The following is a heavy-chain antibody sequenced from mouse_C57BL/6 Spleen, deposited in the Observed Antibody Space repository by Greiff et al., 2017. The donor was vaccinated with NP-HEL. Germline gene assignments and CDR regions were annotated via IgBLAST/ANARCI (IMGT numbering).Heavy chain of an antibody. J-gene: IGHJ1*03. CDR1: GYTFTSYW. D-gene: IGHD2-5*01. Sequence: QVQLQQSGAELVKPGASVKLSCKASGYTFTSYWMQWVKQRPGQGLEWIGEIDPSDSYTNYNQKFKGKATLTVDTSSSTAYMQLSSLTSEDSAVYYCARDYSNSHWYFDVWGTGTTVTVSS. CDR2: IDPSDSYT. CDR3: ARDYSNSHWYFDV. V-gene: IGHV1-50*01.